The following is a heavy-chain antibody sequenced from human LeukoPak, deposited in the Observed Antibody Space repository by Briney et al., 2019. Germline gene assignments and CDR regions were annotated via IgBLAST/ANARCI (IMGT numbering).Heavy chain of an antibody. J-gene: IGHJ4*02. D-gene: IGHD2-2*02. CDR2: INHSGST. V-gene: IGHV4-34*01. CDR3: ARTTLGYCSSTSCSTDY. CDR1: GGSFSGYY. Sequence: PSETLSLTCAVYGGSFSGYYWSWIRQPPGKGLEWIGEINHSGSTNYNPSLKSRVTISVDTSKNQFSLKLSSVTAADTAVYYCARTTLGYCSSTSCSTDYWGQGTLVTVSS.